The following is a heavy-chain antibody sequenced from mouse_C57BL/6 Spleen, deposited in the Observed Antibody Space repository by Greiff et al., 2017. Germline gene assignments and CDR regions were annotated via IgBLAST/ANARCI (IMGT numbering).Heavy chain of an antibody. CDR3: ARYDGYLFAY. J-gene: IGHJ3*01. Sequence: EVQGVESGGGLVKPGGSLKLSCAASGFTFSSYTMSWVRQTPEKRLEWVATISGGGGNTYYPDSVKGRFTISRDNAKNTLYLQMSSLRSDDTALYYCARYDGYLFAYWGQGTLVTVSA. CDR1: GFTFSSYT. CDR2: ISGGGGNT. D-gene: IGHD2-3*01. V-gene: IGHV5-9*01.